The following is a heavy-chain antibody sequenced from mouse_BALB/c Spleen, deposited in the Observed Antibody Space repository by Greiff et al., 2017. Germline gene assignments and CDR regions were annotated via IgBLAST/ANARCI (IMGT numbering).Heavy chain of an antibody. CDR3: ARIESYAMDY. J-gene: IGHJ4*01. CDR1: GFTFSSYA. V-gene: IGHV5-9-4*01. CDR2: ISSGGSYT. Sequence: EVQGVESGGGLVKPGGSLKLSCAASGFTFSSYAMSWVRQSPEKRLEWVAEISSGGSYTYYPDTVTGRFTISRDNAKNTLYLEMSSLRSEDTAMYYCARIESYAMDYWGQGTSVTVSS.